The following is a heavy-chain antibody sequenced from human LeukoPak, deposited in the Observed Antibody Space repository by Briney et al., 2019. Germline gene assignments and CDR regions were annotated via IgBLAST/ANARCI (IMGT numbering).Heavy chain of an antibody. D-gene: IGHD1-26*01. CDR3: ARAVGRDNFDY. V-gene: IGHV4-39*07. CDR2: IYYSGSA. CDR1: GGSISSSSYY. Sequence: SETLSLTCTVSGGSISSSSYYWGWIRQPPGKGLEWIGSIYYSGSAYYNPSLKSRVTISVDTSKNQFSLKLSSVTAADTAVYYCARAVGRDNFDYWGQGTLVTVSS. J-gene: IGHJ4*02.